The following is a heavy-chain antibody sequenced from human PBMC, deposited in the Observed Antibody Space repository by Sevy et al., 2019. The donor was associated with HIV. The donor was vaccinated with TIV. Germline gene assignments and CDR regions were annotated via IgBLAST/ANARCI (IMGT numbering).Heavy chain of an antibody. J-gene: IGHJ5*02. CDR2: FDPEEGET. D-gene: IGHD2-8*01. Sequence: ASVKVSCKVSGYTLTELSMHWVRQAPGKGLEWMGGFDPEEGETIYAQKFQGRVTMTEDTSTDTAYMELSSLRSEDTAVYYCATVRTQMVYASTLNWFDPWGQGTLVTVSS. CDR3: ATVRTQMVYASTLNWFDP. V-gene: IGHV1-24*01. CDR1: GYTLTELS.